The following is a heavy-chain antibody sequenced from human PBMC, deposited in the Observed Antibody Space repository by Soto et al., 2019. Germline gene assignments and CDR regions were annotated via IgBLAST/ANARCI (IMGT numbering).Heavy chain of an antibody. CDR1: GFTFTNYP. CDR2: ISYDGNTK. CDR3: ARVASRYTATWYVDF. Sequence: QVQLVESGGGVVQPGRSLRLSCAASGFTFTNYPMHWVRQAPGKGLDWVAIISYDGNTKYYADSVKGRFIISRDISXXTLYLQMNSLSPDDTAVYYCARVASRYTATWYVDFWGQGTLVTVSS. D-gene: IGHD3-16*02. V-gene: IGHV3-30-3*01. J-gene: IGHJ4*01.